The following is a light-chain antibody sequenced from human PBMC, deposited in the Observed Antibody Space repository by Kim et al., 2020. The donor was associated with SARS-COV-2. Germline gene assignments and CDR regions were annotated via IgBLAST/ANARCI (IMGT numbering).Light chain of an antibody. CDR3: QQYDNLPPFT. J-gene: IGKJ3*01. CDR1: QDISNY. CDR2: DAS. Sequence: ASVGDRVTITCQASQDISNYLNWYQQKPGKAPKLLIYDASNLETGVPSRFSGSGSGTDFTFTISSLQPEDIATYYCQQYDNLPPFTFGPGTKVDIK. V-gene: IGKV1-33*01.